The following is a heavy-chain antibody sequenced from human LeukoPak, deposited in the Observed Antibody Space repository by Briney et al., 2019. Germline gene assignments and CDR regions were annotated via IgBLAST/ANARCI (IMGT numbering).Heavy chain of an antibody. CDR2: ISPSGTTI. V-gene: IGHV3-48*03. J-gene: IGHJ4*02. CDR1: GFTFSTYE. CDR3: ARKTFGTVYFDY. Sequence: PGGSLRLSCAASGFTFSTYEMNWVRQAPGKGREWVSYISPSGTTIYYAESVKGRFTIPRDNAKNSVYLRMNSLRVEDTAVYYCARKTFGTVYFDYWGQGILVTVSS. D-gene: IGHD1-1*01.